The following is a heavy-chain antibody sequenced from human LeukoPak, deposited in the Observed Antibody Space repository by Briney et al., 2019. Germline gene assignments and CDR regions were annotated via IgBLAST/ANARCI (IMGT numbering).Heavy chain of an antibody. CDR3: AKLAAAGHDFDY. CDR1: GYTFTSYA. D-gene: IGHD6-13*01. CDR2: INAGNGNT. J-gene: IGHJ4*02. Sequence: ASVKVSCKASGYTFTSYAMHWVRQAPGQRLEWMGWINAGNGNTKYSQKFQGRVTTTRDTSASTAYMELSSLRSEDTAVYYCAKLAAAGHDFDYWGQGTLVTVSS. V-gene: IGHV1-3*01.